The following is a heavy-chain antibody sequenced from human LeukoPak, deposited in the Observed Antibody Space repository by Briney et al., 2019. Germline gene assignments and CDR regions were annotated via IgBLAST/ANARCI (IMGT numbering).Heavy chain of an antibody. CDR1: GFTFSNFA. J-gene: IGHJ4*02. Sequence: TGGSLRLSCAASGFTFSNFAMHWVRQAPGKGLEWVAVISYDGNNKYYADTVKGRFTISRDNSKNTLYLQVNSLRAEDTAVYYCARRGYSSSSDYWGQGTLVTVSS. D-gene: IGHD6-6*01. V-gene: IGHV3-30-3*01. CDR2: ISYDGNNK. CDR3: ARRGYSSSSDY.